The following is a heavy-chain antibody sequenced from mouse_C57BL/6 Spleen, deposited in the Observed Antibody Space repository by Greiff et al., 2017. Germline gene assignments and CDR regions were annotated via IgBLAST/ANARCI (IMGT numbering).Heavy chain of an antibody. CDR1: GFTFSSYA. J-gene: IGHJ1*03. Sequence: EVKLVESGEGLVKPGGSLKLSCAASGFTFSSYAMAWVRQTPEKRLEWVAYISSGGDYIYYADNVKGRSTITRDNARNTVYLQLSSLKSEDTAMCYCTSEGDFDVWGTGTTVTVSS. CDR3: TSEGDFDV. CDR2: ISSGGDYI. V-gene: IGHV5-9-1*02.